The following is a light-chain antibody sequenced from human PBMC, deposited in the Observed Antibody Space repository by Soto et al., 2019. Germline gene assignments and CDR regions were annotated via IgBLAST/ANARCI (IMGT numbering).Light chain of an antibody. CDR1: SSDVGGYNY. V-gene: IGLV2-14*01. Sequence: QSALTQPASVSGSPGQSITISCTGTSSDVGGYNYVSWYQQRPGKAPKLMIYDVSNRPSGVSNRFSGSKSGNTASLTISGLQAEDEADYFCSSYTSSSTYVVFGGGTKLTGL. CDR3: SSYTSSSTYVV. CDR2: DVS. J-gene: IGLJ2*01.